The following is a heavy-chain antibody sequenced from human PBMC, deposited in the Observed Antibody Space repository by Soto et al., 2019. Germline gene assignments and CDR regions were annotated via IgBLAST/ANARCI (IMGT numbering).Heavy chain of an antibody. CDR2: ISGGGDTT. CDR3: AKEGTSDLYYFDY. D-gene: IGHD2-21*02. Sequence: PGGSLRLSCAVSGFTFSNYAISRVRQAPGKGLEWVSIISGGGDTTYYADSVKGRFTISRDNSRNTLYLQMNSLRAGDSAKYYCAKEGTSDLYYFDYWGPGTLVTVSS. J-gene: IGHJ4*02. V-gene: IGHV3-23*01. CDR1: GFTFSNYA.